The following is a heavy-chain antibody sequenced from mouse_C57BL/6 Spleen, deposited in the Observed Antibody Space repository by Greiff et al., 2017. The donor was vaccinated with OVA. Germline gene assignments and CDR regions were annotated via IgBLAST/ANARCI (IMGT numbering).Heavy chain of an antibody. CDR1: GYTFTSYW. D-gene: IGHD1-1*01. V-gene: IGHV1-7*01. CDR2: INPSSGYT. Sequence: VQLQQSGAELAKPGASVKLSCKASGYTFTSYWMHWVKQRPGQGLEWIGYINPSSGYTKYNQKFKDKATLTADKSSSAAYMQLSSLTYEDSAVYYCAPTTTVVARGYAMDYWGQGTSVTVSS. J-gene: IGHJ4*01. CDR3: APTTTVVARGYAMDY.